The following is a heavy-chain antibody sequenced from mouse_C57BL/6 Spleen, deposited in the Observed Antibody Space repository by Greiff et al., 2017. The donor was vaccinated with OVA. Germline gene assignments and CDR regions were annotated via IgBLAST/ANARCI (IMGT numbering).Heavy chain of an antibody. CDR1: GFNIKDYY. D-gene: IGHD2-5*01. CDR3: ARSDYSNAWFAY. CDR2: IDPEDGET. J-gene: IGHJ3*01. V-gene: IGHV14-2*01. Sequence: VHVKQSGAELVKPGASVKLSCTASGFNIKDYYMHWVKQRTEQGLEWIGRIDPEDGETKYAPKFQGKATITADTSSNPAYLQLSSLTSEDTAVYYCARSDYSNAWFAYWGQGTLVTVSA.